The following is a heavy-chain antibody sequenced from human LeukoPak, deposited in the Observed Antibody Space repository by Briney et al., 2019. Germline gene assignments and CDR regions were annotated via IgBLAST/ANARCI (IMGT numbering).Heavy chain of an antibody. J-gene: IGHJ4*02. Sequence: EPSETLSLTCTVSGVSISSSNSYWGWIRQPPGKGLEWIGSIYYSGNTYYNASLKSQVSISIDTSKNQFSLRLTSVTAADTAVYYCAKDSSSYDILTGYPDYWGQGTLVTVSS. CDR1: GVSISSSNSY. CDR3: AKDSSSYDILTGYPDY. D-gene: IGHD3-9*01. V-gene: IGHV4-39*02. CDR2: IYYSGNT.